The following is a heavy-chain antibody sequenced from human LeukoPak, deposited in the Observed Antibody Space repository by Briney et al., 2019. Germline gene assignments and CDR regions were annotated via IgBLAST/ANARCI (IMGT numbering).Heavy chain of an antibody. J-gene: IGHJ3*02. CDR2: IYYSGST. D-gene: IGHD3-22*01. V-gene: IGHV4-59*01. CDR3: ARVPQYYDSSGYYYRGYAFDI. Sequence: SETLSLTCTVSGGSISSYYWSWIRQPPGQGLEWIGYIYYSGSTNYNPSLKSRVTISVDTSKNQFSLKLSSVTAADTAVYYCARVPQYYDSSGYYYRGYAFDIWGQGTMVTVSS. CDR1: GGSISSYY.